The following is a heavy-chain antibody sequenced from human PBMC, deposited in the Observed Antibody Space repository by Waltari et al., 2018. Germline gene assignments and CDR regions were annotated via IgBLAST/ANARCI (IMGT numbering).Heavy chain of an antibody. D-gene: IGHD6-25*01. CDR1: GYTFTNYG. CDR2: MSAEGMGWMRAYTSNT. V-gene: IGHV1-18*01. J-gene: IGHJ3*02. CDR3: ARDSRHSSAGTFDI. Sequence: QIQLVQSGAEVKKDGASVKVSCKASGYTFTNYGISWVRQAPGQGLEWMGWMSAEGMGWMRAYTSNTEYAQRFQGRVTMTIDTSTSTAYMELRSLRSDDTAVYYCARDSRHSSAGTFDIWGQGTVVTVS.